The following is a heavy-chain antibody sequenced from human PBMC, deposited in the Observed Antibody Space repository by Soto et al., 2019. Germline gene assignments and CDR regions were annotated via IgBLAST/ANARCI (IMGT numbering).Heavy chain of an antibody. D-gene: IGHD1-26*01. J-gene: IGHJ4*02. V-gene: IGHV1-3*01. CDR1: GYTFTSYA. CDR3: ARDPPGIVGAPPLYYFDY. Sequence: QVQLVQSGAEVKKPGASVKVSCKASGYTFTSYAMHWVRQAPGQRLEWMGWINAGNGNTKYSQKFQGRVTITRDTXAXTXXMELSSLRSEDTAVYYCARDPPGIVGAPPLYYFDYWGQGTLVTVSS. CDR2: INAGNGNT.